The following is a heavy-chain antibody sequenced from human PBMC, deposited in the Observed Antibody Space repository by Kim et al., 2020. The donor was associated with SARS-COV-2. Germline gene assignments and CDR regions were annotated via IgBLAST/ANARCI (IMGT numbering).Heavy chain of an antibody. V-gene: IGHV3-23*03. CDR2: IYSSGIRT. CDR3: AKGYYGGESYGRHFDY. D-gene: IGHD4-17*01. Sequence: GGSLRLSCAASGFTLISYAMTWVRQAPGRGLEWVSVIYSSGIRTHDAYAVKGRFTISRDESNNMMYLQMNSRRAEETAIYYCAKGYYGGESYGRHFDYWGHGTLVTVSS. J-gene: IGHJ4*01. CDR1: GFTLISYA.